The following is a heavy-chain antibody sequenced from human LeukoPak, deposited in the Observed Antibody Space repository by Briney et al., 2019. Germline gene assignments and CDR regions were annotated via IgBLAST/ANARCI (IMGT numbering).Heavy chain of an antibody. D-gene: IGHD3-22*01. CDR3: AKSQGYDRGCFDV. J-gene: IGHJ3*01. V-gene: IGHV3-30*02. CDR1: GFTFSSYG. CDR2: IRYDGSNK. Sequence: GGSLRLSCAASGFTFSSYGMHWVRQAPGKGLEWVAFIRYDGSNKYYADSVKGRFTISRDNAKNSLSLQMNSLIPEDTALYFCAKSQGYDRGCFDVWGQGTRVTVSS.